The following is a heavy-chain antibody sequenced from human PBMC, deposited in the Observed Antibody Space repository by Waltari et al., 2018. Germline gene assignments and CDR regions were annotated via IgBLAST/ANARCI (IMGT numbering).Heavy chain of an antibody. D-gene: IGHD3-3*01. CDR3: ARSIFGVVTPLDYYYYMDV. CDR2: IIPSFGTE. J-gene: IGHJ6*03. Sequence: QVQLVQSGAEVKKPGSSVKVSCKASGGTFSSYSISWVRQAPGQGLEWLGGIIPSFGTENYAQKFQGRGTITADESTSTAYMELSSLRSEDTAVYYCARSIFGVVTPLDYYYYMDVWGKGTTVTISS. V-gene: IGHV1-69*12. CDR1: GGTFSSYS.